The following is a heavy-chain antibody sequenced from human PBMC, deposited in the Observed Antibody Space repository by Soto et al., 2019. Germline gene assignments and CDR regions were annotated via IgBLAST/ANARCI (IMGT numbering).Heavy chain of an antibody. CDR2: IIPIFNST. CDR3: AREGRGKKAGYNGLVSLGY. CDR1: GSRYSNYV. V-gene: IGHV1-69*06. D-gene: IGHD2-2*02. J-gene: IGHJ4*02. Sequence: SVKVSCKVSGSRYSNYVISWVRQAPGHGLEWLGRIIPIFNSTKYAQSFQGRVTITADKSTSTASLELSSLRSDDTAVYYCAREGRGKKAGYNGLVSLGYWGQGTLVTVSS.